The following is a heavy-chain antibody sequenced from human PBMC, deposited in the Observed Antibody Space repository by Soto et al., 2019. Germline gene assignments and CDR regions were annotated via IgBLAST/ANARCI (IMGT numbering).Heavy chain of an antibody. CDR2: INSDGSST. Sequence: GGSLRLSCAASGFTVSSYWMHWVRQAPGKGLVWVSRINSDGSSTSYADSVKGRFTISRDNAKNTLYLQMNSLRAEDTAVYYCANFPYYDFWSGYSNHPTFDYWGQGTLVTVSS. CDR3: ANFPYYDFWSGYSNHPTFDY. V-gene: IGHV3-74*01. J-gene: IGHJ4*02. CDR1: GFTVSSYW. D-gene: IGHD3-3*01.